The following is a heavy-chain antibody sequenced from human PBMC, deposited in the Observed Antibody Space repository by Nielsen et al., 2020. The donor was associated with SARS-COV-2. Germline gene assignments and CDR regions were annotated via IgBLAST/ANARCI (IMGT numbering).Heavy chain of an antibody. V-gene: IGHV5-51*01. CDR2: IYPGDSDT. CDR3: AREDVDTATVDY. Sequence: GGSLRLSCKGSGYSFTSYWIGWVRQMPGKGLEWMGIIYPGDSDTRYSPSFQGQVTISADKSISTAYLQWSSLKASDTAMHYCAREDVDTATVDYWGQGTLVTVSS. CDR1: GYSFTSYW. J-gene: IGHJ4*02. D-gene: IGHD5-18*01.